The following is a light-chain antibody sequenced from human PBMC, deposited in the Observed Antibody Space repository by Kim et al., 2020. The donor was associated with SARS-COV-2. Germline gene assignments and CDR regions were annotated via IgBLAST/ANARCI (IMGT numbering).Light chain of an antibody. Sequence: EVVMTQSQATLSVSPGQKDTLSCRASQSVSSNLVWYQHRPGQAPRVLIHGASTRATGIPARFSGSGSGTEFTLTISSLQTEDFALYYCHQQNDWPWTFVQGTK. CDR3: HQQNDWPWT. J-gene: IGKJ1*01. CDR2: GAS. CDR1: QSVSSN. V-gene: IGKV3-15*01.